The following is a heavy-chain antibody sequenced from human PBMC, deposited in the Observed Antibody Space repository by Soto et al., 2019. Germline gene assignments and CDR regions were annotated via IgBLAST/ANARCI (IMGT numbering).Heavy chain of an antibody. J-gene: IGHJ4*02. V-gene: IGHV1-69*12. CDR2: IIPLFGVP. CDR1: GGTFSSYA. Sequence: QVQLVESGAEVKKPGSSVKVSCKSSGGTFSSYAINWMRQAPGQGLEWMGGIIPLFGVPNYAQKFQGRVTITAGDSTTTAYMELSSLRGEDTAVYYCARAYSSGWSGDFDYWDQGILVTVSS. CDR3: ARAYSSGWSGDFDY. D-gene: IGHD6-19*01.